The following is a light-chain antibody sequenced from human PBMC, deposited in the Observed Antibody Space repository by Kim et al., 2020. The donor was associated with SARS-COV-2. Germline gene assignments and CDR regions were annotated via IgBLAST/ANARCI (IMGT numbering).Light chain of an antibody. V-gene: IGKV3-15*01. CDR1: HSVSSN. J-gene: IGKJ4*01. CDR3: QQYNNWPLT. Sequence: VSPGERATLSCRASHSVSSNLAWYQQKPGQAPRLLIYGASTRATGIPARFSGSGSGTEFTLTISSLQSEDFAVYYCQQYNNWPLTFGGGTKVEIK. CDR2: GAS.